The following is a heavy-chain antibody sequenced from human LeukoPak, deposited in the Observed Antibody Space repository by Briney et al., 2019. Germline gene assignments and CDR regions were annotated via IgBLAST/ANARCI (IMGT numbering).Heavy chain of an antibody. V-gene: IGHV4-34*01. CDR2: INHSRGT. CDR3: AREDYYFDS. J-gene: IGHJ4*02. Sequence: PSETLSLTCSVYGGSITAYYWSWNRQPPGKGLEWIGEINHSRGTKYNPSLESRVTILLDASKNEFSLNLNPVTAADTAVYYCAREDYYFDSWGQGTLVTVSS. CDR1: GGSITAYY.